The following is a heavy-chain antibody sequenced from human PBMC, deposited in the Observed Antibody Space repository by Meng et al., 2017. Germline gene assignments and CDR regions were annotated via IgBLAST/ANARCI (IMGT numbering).Heavy chain of an antibody. J-gene: IGHJ5*02. V-gene: IGHV4-34*01. CDR1: GGSFSGYY. CDR3: ARRRGGSSDWFDP. CDR2: IHHSGST. D-gene: IGHD6-6*01. Sequence: QVQLQQWGAGLLKPSETLSLTCALSGGSFSGYYWSRIRQPPGKGLEWIGEIHHSGSTNYNPSLKSRVTISVDTSKNQFSLKLSSVTAADTAVYYCARRRGGSSDWFDPWGQGTLVTVSS.